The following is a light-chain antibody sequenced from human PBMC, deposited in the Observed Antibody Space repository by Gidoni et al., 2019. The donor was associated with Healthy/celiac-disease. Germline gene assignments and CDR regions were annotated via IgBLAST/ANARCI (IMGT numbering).Light chain of an antibody. CDR2: DAS. Sequence: EIVLRQSPATLSLSPGERATLSCRASQSVSSYLAWYQQKPGQAPRLLIYDASNSATGIPARFSGSGSGTDFTLTISSLEPEYFAVYYCQQRSNWPPMYTFGQGTKLEIK. CDR3: QQRSNWPPMYT. J-gene: IGKJ2*01. V-gene: IGKV3-11*01. CDR1: QSVSSY.